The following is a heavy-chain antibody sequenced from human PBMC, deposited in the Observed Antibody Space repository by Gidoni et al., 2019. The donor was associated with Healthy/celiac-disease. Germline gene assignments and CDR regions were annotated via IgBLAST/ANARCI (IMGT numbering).Heavy chain of an antibody. J-gene: IGHJ6*03. CDR2: MNPNSGNT. V-gene: IGHV1-8*01. CDR3: AVAITMIVVVITTAYYYYMDV. D-gene: IGHD3-22*01. Sequence: WMGWMNPNSGNTGYAQKFQGRVTMTRNTSISTAYMELSSLRSEDTAVYYCAVAITMIVVVITTAYYYYMDVWGKGTTVTVSS.